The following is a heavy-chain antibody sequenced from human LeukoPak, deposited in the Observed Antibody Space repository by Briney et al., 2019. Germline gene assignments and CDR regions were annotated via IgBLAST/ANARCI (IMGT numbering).Heavy chain of an antibody. CDR2: IIPIFGTA. D-gene: IGHD5-18*01. Sequence: SVKVSCKASGGTFSSYAISWVRQAPGLGLEWMGGIIPIFGTANYAQKFQGRVTITADESTSTAYMELSSLRSEDTAVYYCARDRSANTAMARGLYYYYYYMDVWGKGTTVTVSS. V-gene: IGHV1-69*13. CDR3: ARDRSANTAMARGLYYYYYYMDV. J-gene: IGHJ6*03. CDR1: GGTFSSYA.